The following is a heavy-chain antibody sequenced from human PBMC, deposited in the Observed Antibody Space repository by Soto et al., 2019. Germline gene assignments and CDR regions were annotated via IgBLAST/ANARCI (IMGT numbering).Heavy chain of an antibody. CDR1: GGSISSSNW. J-gene: IGHJ4*02. CDR3: ARRDWSGSTSHFYFDY. CDR2: IYHSGST. Sequence: SETLSLTCAVSGGSISSSNWWNFVRQPPGKGLEWIGEIYHSGSTYYKPSLKSRVAMSVDTSKNRFSLKLTSATAADTAVYYCARRDWSGSTSHFYFDYWGQGVLVTVSS. D-gene: IGHD3-9*01. V-gene: IGHV4-4*02.